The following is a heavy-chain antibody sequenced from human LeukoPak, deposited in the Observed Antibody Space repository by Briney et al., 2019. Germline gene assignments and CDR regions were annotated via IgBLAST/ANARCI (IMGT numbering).Heavy chain of an antibody. CDR3: ARGGYVDIVATNFDY. CDR2: INWNGGST. D-gene: IGHD5-12*01. J-gene: IGHJ4*02. Sequence: PGGSLRLSCAASGFTFDDYGMSWVRQAPGKGLEWVSGINWNGGSTGYADSVKGRFTISRDNAKNSLYLQMNSLRAEDTALYYCARGGYVDIVATNFDYWGQGTLVTVSS. CDR1: GFTFDDYG. V-gene: IGHV3-20*04.